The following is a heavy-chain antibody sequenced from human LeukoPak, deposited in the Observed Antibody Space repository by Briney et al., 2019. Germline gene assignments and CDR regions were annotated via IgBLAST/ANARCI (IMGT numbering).Heavy chain of an antibody. V-gene: IGHV1-3*01. CDR2: INAGNGNT. D-gene: IGHD4-17*01. CDR1: GYTFTSYA. Sequence: GASVKVSCKASGYTFTSYAMHWVRQAPGQRLEWMGWINAGNGNTKYSQKFLGRVTITRDTSASTAYMELSSLRSEDTAVYYCARGDYGRDWFDPWGQGTLVTVSS. CDR3: ARGDYGRDWFDP. J-gene: IGHJ5*02.